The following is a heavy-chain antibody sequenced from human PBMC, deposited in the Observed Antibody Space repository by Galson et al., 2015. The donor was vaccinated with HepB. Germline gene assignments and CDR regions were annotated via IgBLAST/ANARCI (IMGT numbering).Heavy chain of an antibody. CDR1: GFTFSSYG. D-gene: IGHD5-18*01. Sequence: SLRLSCAASGFTFSSYGMHWVRQAPGKGLEWVAVISYDGSNEYYADSVEGRFTISRDNSKNTLYLQMNSLRAEDTAVYYCAKGFRYTAMVNYFDYWGQGTLVTVSS. CDR3: AKGFRYTAMVNYFDY. CDR2: ISYDGSNE. J-gene: IGHJ4*02. V-gene: IGHV3-30*18.